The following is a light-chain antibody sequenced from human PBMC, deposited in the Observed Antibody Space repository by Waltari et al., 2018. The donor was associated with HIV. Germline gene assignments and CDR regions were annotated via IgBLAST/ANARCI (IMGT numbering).Light chain of an antibody. Sequence: HSALTQPASVSGSPRHSITISCTGTSRYVGGFNYVSWYQQPQDKAPKLMIYEFSNRPSGVSNRFSGSKSGNTASLTISGLQAEDEADYYCSSYTSASTLVLFGGGTKLTVL. J-gene: IGLJ2*01. CDR1: SRYVGGFNY. CDR3: SSYTSASTLVL. V-gene: IGLV2-14*01. CDR2: EFS.